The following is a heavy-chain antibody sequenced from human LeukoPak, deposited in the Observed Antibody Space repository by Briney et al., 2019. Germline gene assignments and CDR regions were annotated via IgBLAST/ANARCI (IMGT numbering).Heavy chain of an antibody. Sequence: GGSLRLSCAASGFTFSSYAMSWVRQAPGKGLEWVSGISGSGGTTFSADSVRGRFTISRDNSKNTLYLQMNRLRVEDTAVYYCAKDTCTNGVCYFDFWGQGTLVTVSS. V-gene: IGHV3-23*01. D-gene: IGHD2-8*01. CDR3: AKDTCTNGVCYFDF. CDR2: ISGSGGTT. J-gene: IGHJ4*02. CDR1: GFTFSSYA.